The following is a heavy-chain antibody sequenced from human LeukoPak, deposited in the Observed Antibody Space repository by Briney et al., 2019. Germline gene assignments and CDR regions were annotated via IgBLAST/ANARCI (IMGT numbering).Heavy chain of an antibody. J-gene: IGHJ4*02. CDR1: VLTFSRYA. D-gene: IGHD6-13*01. Sequence: GGSLRLSCAASVLTFSRYAMHWGRQAPGKGLEYVAAISSNGDRTYSANSLRGRFTISRDNSKNTLYLQMGSLRAEDMAVYYCARADDTTWYDYWGQGTLVTVSS. CDR2: ISSNGDRT. CDR3: ARADDTTWYDY. V-gene: IGHV3-64*01.